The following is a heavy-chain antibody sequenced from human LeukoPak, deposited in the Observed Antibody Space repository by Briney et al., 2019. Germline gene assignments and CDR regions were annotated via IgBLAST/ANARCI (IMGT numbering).Heavy chain of an antibody. CDR3: AKGGRSGYDRLDF. J-gene: IGHJ4*02. Sequence: GGSLRLSCAASGLTFSHYGIHWVRQAPGKGLEWVAVISYDGLNKNYADSVKGRFTISRDNSKNALYLQMNSLRVEDTAVYYCAKGGRSGYDRLDFWGQGTLVTVSS. V-gene: IGHV3-30*18. D-gene: IGHD5-12*01. CDR1: GLTFSHYG. CDR2: ISYDGLNK.